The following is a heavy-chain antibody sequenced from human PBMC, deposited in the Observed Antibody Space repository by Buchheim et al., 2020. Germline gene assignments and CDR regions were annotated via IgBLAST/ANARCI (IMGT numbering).Heavy chain of an antibody. D-gene: IGHD4-17*01. Sequence: EVQLVESGGGLVEPGGSLRLSCAASGFTFTNAWMNWVRQAPGKGLEWVGRIKCKIDGGTTDYAAPVKGRFTISRDDSKNTLFLQMNSLKTEDTAVYYCTSTLTVTTYYWGQGTL. V-gene: IGHV3-15*07. CDR3: TSTLTVTTYY. CDR1: GFTFTNAW. CDR2: IKCKIDGGTT. J-gene: IGHJ4*02.